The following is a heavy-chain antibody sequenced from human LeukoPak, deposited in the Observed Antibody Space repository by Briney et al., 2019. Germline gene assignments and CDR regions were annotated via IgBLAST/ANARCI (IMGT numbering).Heavy chain of an antibody. CDR2: INPNSGGT. CDR1: GYTFTGYC. CDR3: ARTAVKYSSSWHSGY. V-gene: IGHV1-2*02. Sequence: ASVKVSCKASGYTFTGYCMHWVRQAPGQGLEWMGWINPNSGGTNYAQKFQGRVTMTRDTSISTAYMELSRLRSDDTAVYYCARTAVKYSSSWHSGYWGQGTLVTVSS. J-gene: IGHJ4*02. D-gene: IGHD6-13*01.